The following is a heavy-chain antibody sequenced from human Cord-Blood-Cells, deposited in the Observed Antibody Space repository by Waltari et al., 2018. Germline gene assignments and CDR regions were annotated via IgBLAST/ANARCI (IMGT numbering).Heavy chain of an antibody. J-gene: IGHJ3*02. CDR2: INPNSGGT. V-gene: IGHV1-2*02. CDR3: ARYQPLVQDAFDI. Sequence: QVQLVQSGAEVKKPGASVKVSCTASGYTFTGYYMHWVRQAPGQGLESMGWINPNSGGTNYAQNFQCRVTITRDTSISTAYMELNRLRSDDTAVYYCARYQPLVQDAFDIWGQGTMVTVSS. D-gene: IGHD1-1*01. CDR1: GYTFTGYY.